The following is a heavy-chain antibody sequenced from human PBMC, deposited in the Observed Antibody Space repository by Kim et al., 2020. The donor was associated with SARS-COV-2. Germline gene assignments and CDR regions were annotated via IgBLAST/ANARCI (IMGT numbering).Heavy chain of an antibody. V-gene: IGHV1-69*13. Sequence: SVKVSCEASGGTFSSYAISWVRQAPGQGLEWMGGIIPIFGTANYAQKFQGRVTITADESTSTAYMELSSLRSEDTAVYYCALYLFRISPKVPADQGNVDYWGQGTLVTVSS. D-gene: IGHD2-2*01. CDR2: IIPIFGTA. CDR3: ALYLFRISPKVPADQGNVDY. CDR1: GGTFSSYA. J-gene: IGHJ4*02.